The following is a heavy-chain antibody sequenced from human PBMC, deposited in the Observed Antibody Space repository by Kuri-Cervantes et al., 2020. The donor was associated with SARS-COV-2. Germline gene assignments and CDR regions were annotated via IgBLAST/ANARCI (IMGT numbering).Heavy chain of an antibody. CDR2: IIPIFGTA. CDR3: ARGGGGVGDYFDY. CDR1: GGTFSSYA. V-gene: IGHV1-69*06. Sequence: SVKVSCKASGGTFSSYAISWVRQAPGQGLEWMGGIIPIFGTANYAQKFQGRVTFTADKSTNTAYMELSSLTSEDTAVYYCARGGGGVGDYFDYWGQGTLVTVSS. D-gene: IGHD3-16*01. J-gene: IGHJ4*02.